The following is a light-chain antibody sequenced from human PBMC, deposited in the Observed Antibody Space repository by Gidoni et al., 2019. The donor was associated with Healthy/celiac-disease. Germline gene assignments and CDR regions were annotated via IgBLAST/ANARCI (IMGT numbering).Light chain of an antibody. CDR2: WAS. CDR1: QSVLYSSNNKNY. Sequence: DIVMTQSPDSLAVSLGERATINCKYRQSVLYSSNNKNYLAWYQQKPGQPPKLLIYWASTRESGFPDRFSSSGSGTDFTLTISSLQAEDVAVYYCQQYYSTPPTFGGGTKVEIK. J-gene: IGKJ4*01. CDR3: QQYYSTPPT. V-gene: IGKV4-1*01.